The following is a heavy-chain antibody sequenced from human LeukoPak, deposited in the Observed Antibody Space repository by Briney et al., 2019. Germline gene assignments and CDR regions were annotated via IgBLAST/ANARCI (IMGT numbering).Heavy chain of an antibody. D-gene: IGHD3-10*01. CDR1: GGSFSGYY. V-gene: IGHV4-34*01. CDR2: INHSGST. Sequence: SETLSLTCAVYGGSFSGYYWSWIRQPPGKGLEWIGEINHSGSTNYNPSLKSRVTISVDTSKNQFSLKLSSVTAADTAVYYCARKRHGAGKLKGYFDYWGQGTLVTVSS. CDR3: ARKRHGAGKLKGYFDY. J-gene: IGHJ4*02.